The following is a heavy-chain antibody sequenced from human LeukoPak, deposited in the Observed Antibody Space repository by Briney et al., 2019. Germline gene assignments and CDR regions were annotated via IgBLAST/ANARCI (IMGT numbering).Heavy chain of an antibody. CDR3: SRGGAPAGYAYDI. CDR1: GFTFSNFD. J-gene: IGHJ3*02. V-gene: IGHV3-13*01. Sequence: GGSLRLSCAASGFTFSNFDMHWVRQATGEGLEWVSAIVTAGDTYYPASVKGRFTISRENAKNSFYLQMNSLRAEDTAVYYCSRGGAPAGYAYDIWGHGTVVTVSS. CDR2: IVTAGDT. D-gene: IGHD6-13*01.